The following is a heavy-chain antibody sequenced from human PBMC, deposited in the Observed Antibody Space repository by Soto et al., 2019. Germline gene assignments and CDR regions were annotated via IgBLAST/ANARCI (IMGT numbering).Heavy chain of an antibody. CDR3: AREVVQKGFDS. CDR2: MNPNSGNT. CDR1: GYTFTSYD. Sequence: ASVKVSCKASGYTFTSYDINWVRQATGQGLEWMGWMNPNSGNTDYAQKFQGRVTMTRNTSISTAYMELSSLSSEDTAVYYCAREVVQKGFDSGGQGTLVTVSS. J-gene: IGHJ5*01. V-gene: IGHV1-8*01. D-gene: IGHD2-15*01.